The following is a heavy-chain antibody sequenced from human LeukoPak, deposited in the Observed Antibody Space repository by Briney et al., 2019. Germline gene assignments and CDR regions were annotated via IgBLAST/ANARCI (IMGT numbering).Heavy chain of an antibody. V-gene: IGHV4-39*01. CDR2: IYYSGST. CDR1: GGSISNSSYY. CDR3: ARLLPRSGFSVDY. Sequence: SETLSLTCTVSGGSISNSSYYWGWIRQPPGKGLRWIGNIYYSGSTYYNASLKSRVTISVDTSKNQFSLKLNSVTAPDTALYYCARLLPRSGFSVDYWGQGTLVTVSS. D-gene: IGHD3-22*01. J-gene: IGHJ4*02.